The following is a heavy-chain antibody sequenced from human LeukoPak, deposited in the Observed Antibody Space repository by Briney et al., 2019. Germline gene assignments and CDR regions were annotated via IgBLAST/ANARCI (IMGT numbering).Heavy chain of an antibody. CDR2: IYHSGST. Sequence: SQTLSLTCTVSGGSLSSGNYYWTWIRQLPGKGLEWIGYIYHSGSTYYNPSLKSRLTMSVDTSNNHFSLNLSSVTAADTAVYYCTRGSLLYYFDFWGRGALVTVSS. CDR1: GGSLSSGNYY. D-gene: IGHD1-26*01. J-gene: IGHJ4*02. CDR3: TRGSLLYYFDF. V-gene: IGHV4-31*03.